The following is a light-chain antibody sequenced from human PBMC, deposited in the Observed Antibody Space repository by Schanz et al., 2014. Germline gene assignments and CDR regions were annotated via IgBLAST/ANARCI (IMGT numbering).Light chain of an antibody. CDR2: DAS. Sequence: EIVLTQSPGTLSLSPGDRATLSCRASQSVSSSSLAWYQQKPGQAPRLLIYDASNRATGIPARFSGSGSGTDFTLTISSLEPEDFAVYYCQQRNYWPITFGQGTRLEIK. J-gene: IGKJ5*01. CDR3: QQRNYWPIT. CDR1: QSVSSSS. V-gene: IGKV3D-20*02.